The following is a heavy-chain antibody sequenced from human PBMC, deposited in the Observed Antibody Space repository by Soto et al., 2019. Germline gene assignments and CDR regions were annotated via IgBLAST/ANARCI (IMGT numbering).Heavy chain of an antibody. D-gene: IGHD3-10*01. CDR1: GGSISSYY. CDR2: IYYSGST. CDR3: AGIPYGSGSYYGLYYFDY. J-gene: IGHJ4*02. Sequence: SETLSLTCTVSGGSISSYYWSWIRQPPGKGLEWIGYIYYSGSTNYNPSLKSRVTISVDTSKNQFSLKLSSVTAADTAVYYCAGIPYGSGSYYGLYYFDYWGQGTLVTVSS. V-gene: IGHV4-59*08.